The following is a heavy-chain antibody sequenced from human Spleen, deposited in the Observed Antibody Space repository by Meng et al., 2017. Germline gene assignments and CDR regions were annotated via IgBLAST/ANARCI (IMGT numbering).Heavy chain of an antibody. Sequence: GESLKISCAASGFTFSSYWMHWVRQAPGKGLVWVSRINSDGSSTSYADSVKGRFTISRDNAKNTLYLQMNSLRAEDTAVYYCAGTGSYYTPVDYWGQGTLVTVSS. V-gene: IGHV3-74*01. J-gene: IGHJ4*02. CDR3: AGTGSYYTPVDY. CDR2: INSDGSST. CDR1: GFTFSSYW. D-gene: IGHD3-10*01.